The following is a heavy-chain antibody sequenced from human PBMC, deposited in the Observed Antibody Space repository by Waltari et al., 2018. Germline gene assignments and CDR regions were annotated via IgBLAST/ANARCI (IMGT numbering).Heavy chain of an antibody. J-gene: IGHJ6*02. Sequence: QVHLAESGGGVVQPGRSLSISCVTSGCTCIASGMLRVRQTPGKGLEWVAMISYEGSNQYYADSVKGRFTISRDNFKHTLYLQISSLTTNDTGVYYCAKGGLASTYYYSPMDVWGHGTSVTVSS. D-gene: IGHD3-22*01. CDR2: ISYEGSNQ. CDR3: AKGGLASTYYYSPMDV. V-gene: IGHV3-30*18. CDR1: GCTCIASG.